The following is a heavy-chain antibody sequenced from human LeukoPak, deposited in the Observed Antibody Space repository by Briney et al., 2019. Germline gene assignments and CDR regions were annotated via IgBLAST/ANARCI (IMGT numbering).Heavy chain of an antibody. J-gene: IGHJ6*03. V-gene: IGHV3-48*03. CDR3: VRDDGAYYQHSMDV. CDR1: GFNFNNHE. Sequence: GGSLRLTCVVSGFNFNNHEMNWVRQAPGKGLEWVSHISSSGSSIYYADSVKGRFTISRDNARNSLYLQMDSLRVEDTALYYCVRDDGAYYQHSMDVWGKGTTVTVSS. D-gene: IGHD3-16*01. CDR2: ISSSGSSI.